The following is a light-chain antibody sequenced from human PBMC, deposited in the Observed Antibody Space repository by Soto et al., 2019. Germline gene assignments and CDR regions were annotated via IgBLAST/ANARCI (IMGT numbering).Light chain of an antibody. CDR2: TAW. CDR1: QSVSSF. V-gene: IGKV1-16*01. J-gene: IGKJ1*01. Sequence: DIQMTQSPSSLSASVGDTVTITCRANQSVSSFLGWLQQKPGQPPKSLIYTAWSLQRGVPARCRRSGSGTQFSLTISDLLPEDFATYYCQQYRTFPRTFGQGTKV. CDR3: QQYRTFPRT.